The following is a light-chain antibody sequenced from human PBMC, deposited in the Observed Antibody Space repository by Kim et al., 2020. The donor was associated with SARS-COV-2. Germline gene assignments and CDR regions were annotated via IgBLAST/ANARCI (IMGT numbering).Light chain of an antibody. CDR2: WAS. CDR1: QSVFSCSNNENF. CDR3: QQYHSDPLT. J-gene: IGKJ4*01. Sequence: ATINCESSQSVFSCSNNENFLAWFQQKPGQPPKLLIYWASTRESGVPDRFSGSGSGTDFILTISSLQAEDVAVYYCQQYHSDPLTFGGGTKVDIK. V-gene: IGKV4-1*01.